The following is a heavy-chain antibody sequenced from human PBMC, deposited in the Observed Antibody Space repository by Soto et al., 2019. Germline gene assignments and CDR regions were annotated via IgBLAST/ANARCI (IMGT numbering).Heavy chain of an antibody. J-gene: IGHJ4*02. CDR2: ISAYNGNT. Sequence: ASVKVSCKASGYTCTSYGISWVRQAPGQGLEWMGWISAYNGNTNYAQKLQGRVTMTTDTSTSTAYMERRSLRSADTAVYYCAREAPPYNWNDYWGQGTLVTVSS. D-gene: IGHD1-1*01. CDR3: AREAPPYNWNDY. CDR1: GYTCTSYG. V-gene: IGHV1-18*01.